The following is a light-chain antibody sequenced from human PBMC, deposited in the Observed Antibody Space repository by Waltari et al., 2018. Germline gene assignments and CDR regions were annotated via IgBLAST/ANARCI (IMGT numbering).Light chain of an antibody. CDR2: GAS. CDR1: QSVSSN. J-gene: IGKJ2*01. Sequence: EIVMTQSPATLSVSPGERATLSCRATQSVSSNLAWYEQKPGQAPRLLISGASTSAPGIPAGCSGSGCATEFTLTISSLQSEDVAVYYCQQYNNWPPYTFGQGTKLEIK. V-gene: IGKV3-15*01. CDR3: QQYNNWPPYT.